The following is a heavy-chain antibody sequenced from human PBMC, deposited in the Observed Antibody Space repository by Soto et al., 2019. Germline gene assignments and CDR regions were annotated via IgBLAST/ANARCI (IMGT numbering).Heavy chain of an antibody. J-gene: IGHJ4*02. CDR1: GGTFSSYS. CDR3: ARGSEAYDSSGYPGLD. CDR2: IIPIFGTA. D-gene: IGHD3-22*01. Sequence: VASVKVSCKASGGTFSSYSISWVLQAPGQGLEWMGGIIPIFGTANYAQKFQGRVTITADESTSTAYMELSSLRSEDTAVYYCARGSEAYDSSGYPGLDWGQGTLVTVS. V-gene: IGHV1-69*13.